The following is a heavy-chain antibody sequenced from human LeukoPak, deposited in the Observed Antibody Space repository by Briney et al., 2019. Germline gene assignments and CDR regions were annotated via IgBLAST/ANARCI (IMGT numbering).Heavy chain of an antibody. CDR3: VRVMLVVAELEPFDY. D-gene: IGHD2-15*01. CDR2: INPNSGGT. J-gene: IGHJ4*02. V-gene: IGHV1-2*02. CDR1: GYTFTGYY. Sequence: ASVKVSCKASGYTFTGYYMHWVRQAPGQGLEWMGWINPNSGGTNYAQKLQGRVTMTRDTSISTAYMELSRLRSDDTAVYYCVRVMLVVAELEPFDYWGQGTLVTVSS.